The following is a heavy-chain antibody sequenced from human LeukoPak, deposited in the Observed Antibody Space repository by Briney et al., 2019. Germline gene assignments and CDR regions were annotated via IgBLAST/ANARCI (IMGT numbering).Heavy chain of an antibody. V-gene: IGHV3-23*01. J-gene: IGHJ3*02. CDR2: ISGSGAGT. D-gene: IGHD2-2*02. CDR1: GFTDSNYG. CDR3: ASEVPAAILDI. Sequence: GGSLRLSCVDSGFTDSNYGMSWVRQAPGKGLEWVSAISGSGAGTYYADSVKGRFTISRDNSKNTLYLQMNSLRAEDTAVYYCASEVPAAILDIWGQGTMVTVSS.